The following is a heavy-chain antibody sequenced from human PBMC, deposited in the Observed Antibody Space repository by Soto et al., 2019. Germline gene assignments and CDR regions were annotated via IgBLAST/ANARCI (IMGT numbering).Heavy chain of an antibody. Sequence: SETLSLTXAVYGGSFSGYYWSWIRQPPGKGLEWIGEINHSGSTSYNPSLKSRVTMSVDTSKNEFSLKLTSVTAADTAVYYCARRVDHYDSSGDANDIWGQGTMVTVSS. CDR1: GGSFSGYY. CDR2: INHSGST. J-gene: IGHJ3*02. CDR3: ARRVDHYDSSGDANDI. V-gene: IGHV4-34*01. D-gene: IGHD3-22*01.